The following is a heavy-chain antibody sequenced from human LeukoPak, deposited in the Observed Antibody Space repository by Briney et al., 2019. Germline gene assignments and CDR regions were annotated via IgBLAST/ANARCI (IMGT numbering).Heavy chain of an antibody. Sequence: GASVKVSCQASGYTLTSYAMHWVRPAPGQRLAWMGWINAGNGNTNYAQKLQGRVTRTTDTSTSTAYMELRSLRSDDTAVYYCARAVSGWYLPWGQGTLVTVSS. CDR2: INAGNGNT. D-gene: IGHD6-19*01. CDR1: GYTLTSYA. V-gene: IGHV1-3*01. J-gene: IGHJ5*02. CDR3: ARAVSGWYLP.